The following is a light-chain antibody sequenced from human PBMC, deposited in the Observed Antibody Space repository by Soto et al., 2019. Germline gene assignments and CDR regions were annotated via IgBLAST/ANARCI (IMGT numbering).Light chain of an antibody. CDR2: DAS. V-gene: IGKV3-11*01. CDR1: QSVSNY. CDR3: QQYGGSPAFT. J-gene: IGKJ5*01. Sequence: EIVMTQSPATLSVSPGERATLSCRASQSVSNYLAWYQQKPGQAPRLLIYDASNRATGIPARFSGSGSGTDFTLTISSLEPEDFAVYYCQQYGGSPAFTFGQGTRLEIK.